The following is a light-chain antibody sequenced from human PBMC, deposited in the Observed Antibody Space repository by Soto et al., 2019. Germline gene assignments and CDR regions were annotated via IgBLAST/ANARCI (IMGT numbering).Light chain of an antibody. CDR2: GAS. V-gene: IGKV1-39*01. CDR3: QQTYIIPRT. J-gene: IGKJ1*01. CDR1: QNINSQ. Sequence: DIQMTQSPPSLSASVGDSVTITCRASQNINSQLNWYQQKPGRAPLLLIYGASTLQSGVPSRFSGRGSGTDFSLTISSLQHEDFESYFCQQTYIIPRTLGQGTKVDIK.